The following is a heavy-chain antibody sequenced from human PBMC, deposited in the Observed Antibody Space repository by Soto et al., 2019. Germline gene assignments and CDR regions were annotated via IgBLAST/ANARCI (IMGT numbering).Heavy chain of an antibody. CDR3: ARQRIAAAQYYFDY. CDR1: GGSVSSGSYY. D-gene: IGHD6-13*01. CDR2: IISSGST. V-gene: IGHV4-61*01. J-gene: IGHJ4*02. Sequence: KPSETLSLTCTVSGGSVSSGSYYWTWIRQSPGKGLEWMGYIISSGSTDYNPPLKSRVTISVDSSKNEFSLKLRSVTAADTAVYYCARQRIAAAQYYFDYRGQGMLVTVSS.